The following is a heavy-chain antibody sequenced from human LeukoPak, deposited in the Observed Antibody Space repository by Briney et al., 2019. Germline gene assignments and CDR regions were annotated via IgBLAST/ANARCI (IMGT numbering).Heavy chain of an antibody. Sequence: GGSLRLSCAASGFTFSDYYVSWIRQAPGKGLEWVSYISSSGSTIYYADSVKGRFTISRDSAKNSLYLQMNSLRAEDTAVYYCAAIAAAGTFPYYYYMDVWGKGTTVTVSS. CDR3: AAIAAAGTFPYYYYMDV. V-gene: IGHV3-11*04. J-gene: IGHJ6*03. CDR2: ISSSGSTI. CDR1: GFTFSDYY. D-gene: IGHD6-13*01.